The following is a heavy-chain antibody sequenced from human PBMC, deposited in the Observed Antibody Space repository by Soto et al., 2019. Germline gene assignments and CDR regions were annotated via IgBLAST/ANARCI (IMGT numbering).Heavy chain of an antibody. CDR1: GGSISIGTDY. J-gene: IGHJ5*02. CDR2: IHYSGST. Sequence: SETLSLTCDVSGGSISIGTDYWGWIRQPPGKGLEWIGNIHYSGSTNYNPSLKSRLSISVDTSKNQFSLKLSSVTAADTAMYYCARHPSDFWFDPWGQGTLVTVSS. D-gene: IGHD2-21*02. V-gene: IGHV4-39*01. CDR3: ARHPSDFWFDP.